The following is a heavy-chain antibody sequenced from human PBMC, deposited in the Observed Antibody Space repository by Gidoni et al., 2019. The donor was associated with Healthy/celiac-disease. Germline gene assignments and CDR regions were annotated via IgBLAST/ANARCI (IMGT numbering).Heavy chain of an antibody. V-gene: IGHV3-30-3*01. Sequence: QVQLVESGGGVVQPGRSLRLSCAASGFTFSSYAMHWVRQAPGKGLEWVAVISYDGSNKYYADSVKGRFTISRDNSKNTLYLQMNSLRAEDTAVYYCAREFPYYYDSSGCFDYWGQGTLVTVSS. CDR1: GFTFSSYA. CDR3: AREFPYYYDSSGCFDY. CDR2: ISYDGSNK. D-gene: IGHD3-22*01. J-gene: IGHJ4*02.